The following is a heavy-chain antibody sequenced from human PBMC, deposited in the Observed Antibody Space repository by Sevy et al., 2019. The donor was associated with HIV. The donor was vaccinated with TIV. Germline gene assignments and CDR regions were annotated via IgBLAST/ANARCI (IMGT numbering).Heavy chain of an antibody. V-gene: IGHV3-74*01. CDR3: LIGQLLQFLEWPSYSLDV. J-gene: IGHJ6*02. CDR2: INSHGTIT. D-gene: IGHD3-3*01. CDR1: GFTFSSHW. Sequence: GGSLRLSCAASGFTFSSHWMFWVRQAPGKGLMWVSHINSHGTITNYADSVKGRFAISRDNAKNTVYLRMDSLRAEDTAVYYCLIGQLLQFLEWPSYSLDVWGQGTTVTVSS.